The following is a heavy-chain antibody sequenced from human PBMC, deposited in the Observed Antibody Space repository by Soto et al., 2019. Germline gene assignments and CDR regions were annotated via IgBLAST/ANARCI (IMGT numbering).Heavy chain of an antibody. V-gene: IGHV3-23*01. CDR1: GFTFGSFA. Sequence: PGGSLRLSCAASGFTFGSFAMTWVRQAPGKGLEWVSTITNSGDTTYYAAPVKGRFAISRDNSKNTLYLQMNNLRAEDTAIYYCAKPLAAAARGHFDCWGRGTLVTVSS. CDR3: AKPLAAAARGHFDC. D-gene: IGHD2-15*01. CDR2: ITNSGDTT. J-gene: IGHJ4*02.